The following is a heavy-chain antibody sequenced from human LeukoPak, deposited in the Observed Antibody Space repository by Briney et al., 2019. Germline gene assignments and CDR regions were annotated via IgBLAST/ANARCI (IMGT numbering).Heavy chain of an antibody. CDR2: IWYDGSNK. CDR3: ARGSGRYFDWFNFDY. D-gene: IGHD3-9*01. J-gene: IGHJ4*02. V-gene: IGHV3-33*01. CDR1: GFTFSSYG. Sequence: GRSLRLSCAASGFTFSSYGMHWVRQAPGKGLEGVAVIWYDGSNKYYADSVKGRFTISRDNSKNTLYLQMNSLRAEDTAVYYCARGSGRYFDWFNFDYWGQGTLVTVSS.